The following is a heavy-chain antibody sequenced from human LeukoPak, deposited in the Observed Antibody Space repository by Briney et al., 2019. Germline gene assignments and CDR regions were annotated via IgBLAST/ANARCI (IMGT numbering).Heavy chain of an antibody. CDR1: GGSFSGYY. V-gene: IGHV4-34*01. CDR2: INHSGST. Sequence: KPSETLSLTCAVYGGSFSGYYWSWIRQPPGKGLEWIGEINHSGSTNYNPSLKSRVTISVDTSKNQFSLKLSSVTAADTAVYYCAREGGGGITFGGVIASEYFQHWGQGTLVTVSS. D-gene: IGHD3-16*02. CDR3: AREGGGGITFGGVIASEYFQH. J-gene: IGHJ1*01.